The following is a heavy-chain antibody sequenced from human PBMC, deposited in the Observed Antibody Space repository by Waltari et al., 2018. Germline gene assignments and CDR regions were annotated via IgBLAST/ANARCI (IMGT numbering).Heavy chain of an antibody. Sequence: EVQLVESGGGLIQPGGSLSLPCAASGVSVDNIHMSWVRQAPGKGLEWVSVLYSGGYLEYADSVKGRFTISRDTSTNTLYLRMNSLRADDTAVYFCARDLGWMDVWGQGTTVTVSS. D-gene: IGHD6-19*01. CDR2: LYSGGYL. CDR3: ARDLGWMDV. CDR1: GVSVDNIH. V-gene: IGHV3-53*01. J-gene: IGHJ6*02.